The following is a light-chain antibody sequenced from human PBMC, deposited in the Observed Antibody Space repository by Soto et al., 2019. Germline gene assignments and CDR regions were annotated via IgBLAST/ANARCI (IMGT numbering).Light chain of an antibody. J-gene: IGLJ1*01. Sequence: QSALTQPASVSGTTGPSITISYTGTSSEIGGYNYVCWYQQHPGKAPRLIIYEVSSRPSGVSNHCSGSKSGNTASLTISGLQTEDEADYSCSSYTCSSTLDVFGTGTKVTVL. CDR1: SSEIGGYNY. CDR3: SSYTCSSTLDV. V-gene: IGLV2-14*01. CDR2: EVS.